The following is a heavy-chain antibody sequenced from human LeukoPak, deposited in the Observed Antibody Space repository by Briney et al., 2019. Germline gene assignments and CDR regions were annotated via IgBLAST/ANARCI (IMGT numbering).Heavy chain of an antibody. CDR3: ARRVELRSYFDY. D-gene: IGHD1-7*01. J-gene: IGHJ4*02. Sequence: SETLSLTCTVSGGSISSSSYYWGWIRQPPGRGLAWIGSIYYSGSTYYNPSLKSRVTISVDTSKNQFSLKLSSVTAADTAVYYCARRVELRSYFDYWGQGTLVTVSS. CDR2: IYYSGST. CDR1: GGSISSSSYY. V-gene: IGHV4-39*01.